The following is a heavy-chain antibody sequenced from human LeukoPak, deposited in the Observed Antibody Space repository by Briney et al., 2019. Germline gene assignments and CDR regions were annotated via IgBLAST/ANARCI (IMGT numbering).Heavy chain of an antibody. V-gene: IGHV3-7*01. J-gene: IGHJ4*02. CDR3: ARDLYVAPFY. Sequence: GGSLRLSCAASGFTFSSYWMSWVRQAPGKGLEWVANIKQDGSEKYYVDFVRGRFTISRDDAKNSLYLQMNSLRAEDTAVYYCARDLYVAPFYWGQGTLVTVSS. CDR2: IKQDGSEK. D-gene: IGHD2-8*01. CDR1: GFTFSSYW.